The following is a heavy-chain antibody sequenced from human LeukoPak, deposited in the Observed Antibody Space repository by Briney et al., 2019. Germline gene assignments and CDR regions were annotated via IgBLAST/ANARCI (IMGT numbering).Heavy chain of an antibody. CDR2: IYYSGST. J-gene: IGHJ5*02. Sequence: SETLSLTCTVSGGSISSYYWSWLRQPPGKGLEWIGYIYYSGSTNYNPSLKSRVTISVDTSKNQFSLKLSSVTAADTAVYYCARIYSGYDPWGQGTLVTVSS. V-gene: IGHV4-59*01. CDR3: ARIYSGYDP. CDR1: GGSISSYY. D-gene: IGHD5-12*01.